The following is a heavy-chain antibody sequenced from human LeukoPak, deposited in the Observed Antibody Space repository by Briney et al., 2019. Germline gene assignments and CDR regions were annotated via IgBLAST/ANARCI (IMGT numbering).Heavy chain of an antibody. V-gene: IGHV3-21*01. CDR1: GFTFSNYS. Sequence: GGSLRLSCAGSGFTFSNYSFNWVRQAPGKGLEWVSSISKGSGYIYQTDSVKGRFTISRDNAKNSLFLEMNSLRVEDTAVYYYVRDMGRESIFDYWGQGTLVTVSS. J-gene: IGHJ4*02. D-gene: IGHD3-10*01. CDR2: ISKGSGYI. CDR3: VRDMGRESIFDY.